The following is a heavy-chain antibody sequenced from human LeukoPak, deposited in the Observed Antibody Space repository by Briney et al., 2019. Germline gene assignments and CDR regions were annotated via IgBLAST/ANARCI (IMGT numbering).Heavy chain of an antibody. V-gene: IGHV3-9*01. CDR1: GFTFDDYA. CDR2: ISWNSGSI. D-gene: IGHD6-13*01. CDR3: AKGEGSSWYYYMDV. J-gene: IGHJ6*03. Sequence: GRSLRLSCAASGFTFDDYAMHWVRQAPGKGLEWVSGISWNSGSIGYADSVKGRFTISRDNAKNSLYLQMNSLRAEDTALYSCAKGEGSSWYYYMDVWGKGTTVTVSS.